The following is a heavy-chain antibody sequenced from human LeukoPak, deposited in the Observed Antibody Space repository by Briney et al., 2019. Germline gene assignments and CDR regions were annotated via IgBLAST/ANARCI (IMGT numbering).Heavy chain of an antibody. CDR3: ARALSHTPPDAFDI. J-gene: IGHJ3*02. CDR1: GGSFSGYY. V-gene: IGHV4-34*01. Sequence: PSETLSLTCAVYGGSFSGYYWSWIRQPPGKELEWIGEINHSGSPNYNPSLKRRVTISVDTSKNPFSLTLSSVAPADTAVYYCARALSHTPPDAFDIWGQGKMVPVSS. CDR2: INHSGSP. D-gene: IGHD2/OR15-2a*01.